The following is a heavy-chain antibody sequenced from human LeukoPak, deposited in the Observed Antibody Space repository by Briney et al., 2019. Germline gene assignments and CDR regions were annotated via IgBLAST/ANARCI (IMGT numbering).Heavy chain of an antibody. J-gene: IGHJ4*02. V-gene: IGHV3-7*01. CDR2: IKQDGSEK. Sequence: GGSLRLSCAASGFTFSSYWMSWVRQAPGKGLEWVANIKQDGSEKYYVDSVKGRFTISRDNSKNTLYLQMNSLRAEDTAVYYCAKDEARGYSYGSTLDYWGQGTLVTVSS. CDR3: AKDEARGYSYGSTLDY. D-gene: IGHD5-18*01. CDR1: GFTFSSYW.